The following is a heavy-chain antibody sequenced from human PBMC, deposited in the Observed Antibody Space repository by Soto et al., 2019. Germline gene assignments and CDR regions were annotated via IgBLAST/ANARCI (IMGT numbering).Heavy chain of an antibody. V-gene: IGHV4-31*03. CDR1: GGSINRGGYY. J-gene: IGHJ3*01. CDR3: AREAPAASDAFDV. D-gene: IGHD2-2*01. Sequence: TSETLSLTCTVSGGSINRGGYYWSWIRQHPGKGLEWIGFIYYNGNTHYNPSLKSRVTISIDTSVNQFSLTLTSVTAADTAVYFCAREAPAASDAFDVWGQGKMVTVSS. CDR2: IYYNGNT.